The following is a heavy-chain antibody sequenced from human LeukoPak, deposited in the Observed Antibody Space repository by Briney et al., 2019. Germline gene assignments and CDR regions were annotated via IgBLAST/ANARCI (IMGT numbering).Heavy chain of an antibody. D-gene: IGHD6-19*01. J-gene: IGHJ4*02. CDR1: EFTFSSYY. V-gene: IGHV3-7*01. Sequence: GSLRLSCAASEFTFSSYYMTWVRQAPGKGLEWVGSIRADGSAQFYVDSVRGRFTISRDNAKDSLYLQMNSLRAEDTAVYYCARWLYSGGWAIDYWGQGTMVSVSS. CDR2: IRADGSAQ. CDR3: ARWLYSGGWAIDY.